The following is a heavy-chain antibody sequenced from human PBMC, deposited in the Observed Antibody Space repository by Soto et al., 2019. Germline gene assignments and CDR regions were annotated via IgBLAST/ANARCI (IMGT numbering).Heavy chain of an antibody. CDR3: ARVRFDYGSGSFYYGMDV. Sequence: GASVKGSCKAAGGTFSSYAISWVRQAPGQGLEWMGGIIPIFGTANYAQKFQGRVTITADESTSTAYMELSSLRSEDTAVYYCARVRFDYGSGSFYYGMDVWGQGTTVTVSS. D-gene: IGHD3-10*01. CDR1: GGTFSSYA. J-gene: IGHJ6*02. V-gene: IGHV1-69*13. CDR2: IIPIFGTA.